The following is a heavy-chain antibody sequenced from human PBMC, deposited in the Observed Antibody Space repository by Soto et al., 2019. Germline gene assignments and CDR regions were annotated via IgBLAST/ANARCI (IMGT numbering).Heavy chain of an antibody. CDR2: IYYSGST. CDR1: GGSISSSSYY. J-gene: IGHJ4*02. CDR3: ARLQHTMVRGVITPFDY. Sequence: SETLSLTCTVSGGSISSSSYYWGWIRQPPGKGLEWIGSIYYSGSTYYNPSLKSRVTISVDTSKNQFSLKLSSVTAADTAVYYCARLQHTMVRGVITPFDYWGQGTLVTVSS. D-gene: IGHD3-10*01. V-gene: IGHV4-39*01.